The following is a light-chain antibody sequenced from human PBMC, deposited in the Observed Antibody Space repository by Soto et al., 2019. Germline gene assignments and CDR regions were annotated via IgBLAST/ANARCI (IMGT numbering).Light chain of an antibody. J-gene: IGKJ5*01. CDR2: GIS. Sequence: EIVMTQSPATLSVSPGERATLSCRASQSVSSNLAWYQQKPGQAPRLLFYGISTRATGISARFSGSGSGTEFTLTISSLQSEDFAVYYCQQHNKWPLTFGQGTRLENK. CDR3: QQHNKWPLT. CDR1: QSVSSN. V-gene: IGKV3-15*01.